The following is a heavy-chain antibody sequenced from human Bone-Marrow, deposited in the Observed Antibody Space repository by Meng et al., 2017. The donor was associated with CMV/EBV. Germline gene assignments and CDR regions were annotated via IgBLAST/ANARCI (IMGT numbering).Heavy chain of an antibody. CDR1: GYTFTSYD. J-gene: IGHJ4*02. CDR2: MNPNSGNT. D-gene: IGHD1-26*01. V-gene: IGHV1-8*01. Sequence: ASVKVSCKASGYTFTSYDINWVRQATGQGLEWMGWMNPNSGNTGYAQKFQGRVTMTRNTSISTAYMELSSLRSEDTAVYYCARVSGSYLPVASWGQGTLVTVSS. CDR3: ARVSGSYLPVAS.